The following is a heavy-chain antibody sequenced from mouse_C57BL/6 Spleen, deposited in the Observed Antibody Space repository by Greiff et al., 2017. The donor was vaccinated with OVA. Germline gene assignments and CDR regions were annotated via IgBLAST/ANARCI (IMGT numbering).Heavy chain of an antibody. CDR2: ISSGSSTI. V-gene: IGHV5-17*01. J-gene: IGHJ4*01. CDR3: ARLTTEEGDYAMDY. CDR1: GFTFSDYG. Sequence: EVHLVESGGGLVKPGGSLKLSCAASGFTFSDYGMHWVRQAPEKGLEWVAYISSGSSTIYYADTVKGRFTISRDNAKNTLFLQMTRLRSEETDMYYCARLTTEEGDYAMDYWGQGTSVTVSS. D-gene: IGHD1-1*01.